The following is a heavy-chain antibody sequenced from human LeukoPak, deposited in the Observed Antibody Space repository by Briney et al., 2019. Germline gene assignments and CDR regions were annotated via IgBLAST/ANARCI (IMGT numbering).Heavy chain of an antibody. CDR1: GFTFSSYS. D-gene: IGHD3-10*01. J-gene: IGHJ4*02. CDR2: ISSSSSYL. V-gene: IGHV3-21*04. Sequence: GGSLRLSCAASGFTFSSYSMNWVRQAPGKGLGWVSSISSSSSYLYYADSVKGRFTISRDNAKNSLYLQMNSLRAEDTAVYYCARAAPVGSVLLWFGELVEDLFDYWGQGTLVTVSS. CDR3: ARAAPVGSVLLWFGELVEDLFDY.